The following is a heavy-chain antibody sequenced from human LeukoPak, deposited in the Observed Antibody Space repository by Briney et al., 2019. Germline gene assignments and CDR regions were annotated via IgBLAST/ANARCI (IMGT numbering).Heavy chain of an antibody. CDR2: INWNGGST. Sequence: PGGPLRLSCAASGFTFDDYGMSWVRQAPGKGLEWVSGINWNGGSTGYADSVKGRFTISRDNAKNSLYLQMNSLRAEDTALYHCARHSGSYYGDYYYYGMDVWGQGTTVTVSS. J-gene: IGHJ6*02. CDR1: GFTFDDYG. CDR3: ARHSGSYYGDYYYYGMDV. V-gene: IGHV3-20*01. D-gene: IGHD1-26*01.